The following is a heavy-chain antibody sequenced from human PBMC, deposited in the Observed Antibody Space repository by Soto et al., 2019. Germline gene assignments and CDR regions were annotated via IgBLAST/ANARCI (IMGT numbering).Heavy chain of an antibody. V-gene: IGHV1-69*02. CDR1: GGTFSSYT. CDR2: IIPILGIA. CDR3: ATVDSGAVTTNNYYYYYMDV. D-gene: IGHD4-17*01. J-gene: IGHJ6*03. Sequence: SVKVSCKASGGTFSSYTISWVRQAPGQGLEWMGRIIPILGIANYAQKFQGRVTITADKSTSTAYMELSSLRSEDTAVYYCATVDSGAVTTNNYYYYYMDVWGKGTTVTVSS.